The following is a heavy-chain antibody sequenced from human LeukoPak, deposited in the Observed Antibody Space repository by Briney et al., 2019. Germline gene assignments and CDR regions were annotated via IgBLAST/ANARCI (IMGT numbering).Heavy chain of an antibody. D-gene: IGHD4-17*01. J-gene: IGHJ4*02. CDR1: GGSISSGDYY. CDR2: IYYSGST. Sequence: PSETLSLTCTVSGGSISSGDYYWSWIRQPPGKGLEWIGYIYYSGSTYYNPSLKSRVTISVDTSKNQFSLKLSSVTAADTAVYYCASDNDYGDKFDYWGQGTLVTVSS. V-gene: IGHV4-30-4*01. CDR3: ASDNDYGDKFDY.